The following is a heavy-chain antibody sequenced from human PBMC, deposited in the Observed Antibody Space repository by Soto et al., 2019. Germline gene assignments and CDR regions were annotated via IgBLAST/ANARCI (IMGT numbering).Heavy chain of an antibody. CDR3: ANLAKNYYHYMDV. D-gene: IGHD1-26*01. J-gene: IGHJ6*03. CDR2: ISTSGSST. CDR1: GFSFSDYY. V-gene: IGHV3-11*01. Sequence: GGSLRLSCASSGFSFSDYYMSWIRQAPGKGLEWVSLISTSGSSTDYADSVKGRFTISRDNAKNSLSLQMNSLRAEDTAVYYCANLAKNYYHYMDVWGKGTTVTVSS.